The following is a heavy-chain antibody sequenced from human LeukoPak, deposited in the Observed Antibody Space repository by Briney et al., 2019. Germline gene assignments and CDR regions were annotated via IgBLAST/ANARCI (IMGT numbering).Heavy chain of an antibody. J-gene: IGHJ4*02. CDR3: ARHPRKQLPLDY. V-gene: IGHV4-34*01. D-gene: IGHD6-13*01. CDR2: INHSGST. Sequence: PSETLSLTCAVYGGSFSGYYWSWIRQPPGKGLEWIGEINHSGSTNYNPSLKSRVTISVDTSKNQFSLKLSSVTAADTAVYYCARHPRKQLPLDYWGQGTLVTVSS. CDR1: GGSFSGYY.